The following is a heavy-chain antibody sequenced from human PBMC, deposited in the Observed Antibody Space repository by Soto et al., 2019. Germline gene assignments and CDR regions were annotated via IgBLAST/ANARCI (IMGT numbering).Heavy chain of an antibody. D-gene: IGHD3-10*01. CDR1: GFTFNNYA. CDR3: AKGRGGSGSLTPRVDF. J-gene: IGHJ4*02. CDR2: IRGGGDTT. Sequence: EVQLLESGGGLVQPGGSLRLSCAASGFTFNNYAMTWVRQAPGKGLEWVSAIRGGGDTTSYADSVKGRFTVSSDGSKNTLYLQMSSLRAEDTALYYCAKGRGGSGSLTPRVDFWGQGTLVTVSS. V-gene: IGHV3-23*01.